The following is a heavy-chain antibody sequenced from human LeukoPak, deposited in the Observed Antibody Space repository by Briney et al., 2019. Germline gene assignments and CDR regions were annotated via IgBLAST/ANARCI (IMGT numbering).Heavy chain of an antibody. CDR2: ISSSGSTT. V-gene: IGHV3-48*03. D-gene: IGHD3-16*01. J-gene: IGHJ6*02. Sequence: PGGSLRLSCAASGFTFSSYEMNWVRQAPGKGLEWVLYISSSGSTTYYADSVKGRFTISRDNAKNSLYLQMNSLRAGDTALYYCARRVPFYGMDVWGQGTTVTVSS. CDR1: GFTFSSYE. CDR3: ARRVPFYGMDV.